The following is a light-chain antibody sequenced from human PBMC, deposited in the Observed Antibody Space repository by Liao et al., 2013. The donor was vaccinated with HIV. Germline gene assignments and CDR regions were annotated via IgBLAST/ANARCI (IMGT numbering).Light chain of an antibody. CDR1: GLGI. V-gene: IGLV3-1*01. CDR2: HDY. J-gene: IGLJ2*01. Sequence: SYEVTQPPSVSVSPGQTARIACSGNGLGITSWYQLKPGQSPQVVIHHDYQRPSGIPDRFSGSRSGNTATLTISETQAMDEADYYCQAWDSSSVVFGGGTKLTVL. CDR3: QAWDSSSVV.